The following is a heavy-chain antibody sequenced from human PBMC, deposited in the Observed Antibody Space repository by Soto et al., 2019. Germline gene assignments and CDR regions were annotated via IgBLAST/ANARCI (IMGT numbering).Heavy chain of an antibody. D-gene: IGHD4-17*01. V-gene: IGHV1-3*01. CDR2: INAGNGNT. CDR3: ARFDYGDDYSDYYGMDV. Sequence: GAAVKVSCKASGYTFTSYAMHWVGQAPGQRLEWMGWINAGNGNTKYSQKFQRRVTITRDTSASTAYMELSSLRSEDTAVYYCARFDYGDDYSDYYGMDVWGQGTTVTVSS. CDR1: GYTFTSYA. J-gene: IGHJ6*02.